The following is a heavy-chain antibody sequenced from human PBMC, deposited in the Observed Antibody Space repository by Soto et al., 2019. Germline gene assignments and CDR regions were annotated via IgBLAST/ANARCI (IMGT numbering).Heavy chain of an antibody. V-gene: IGHV1-69*01. J-gene: IGHJ5*02. CDR3: ARVSAYYDFWGGYPNGNWFDP. CDR2: IIPIFGTA. CDR1: GGTFSSYA. Sequence: QVQLVQSGAEVKKPGSSVKVSCKASGGTFSSYAISWVRQAPGQGLEWMGGIIPIFGTANYAQKFQGRVTLTADESTSTAYMELSSLRSEDTAVYYCARVSAYYDFWGGYPNGNWFDPCGQGTLVTVSS. D-gene: IGHD3-3*01.